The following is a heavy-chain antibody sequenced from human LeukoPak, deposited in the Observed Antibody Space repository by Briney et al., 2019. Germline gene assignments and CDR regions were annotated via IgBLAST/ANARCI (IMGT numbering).Heavy chain of an antibody. V-gene: IGHV4-34*01. D-gene: IGHD3-10*01. CDR1: GGSFSGYY. Sequence: PSETLSLTCAVYGGSFSGYYWSWIRQPPGKGLEWIGEINHSGSTNYNPSLKSRVTISVDTSKNQFSLKLSSVTAADTAVYYCARGATLDYYGSGSYPAWFDPWGQGTLVTVSS. CDR2: INHSGST. CDR3: ARGATLDYYGSGSYPAWFDP. J-gene: IGHJ5*02.